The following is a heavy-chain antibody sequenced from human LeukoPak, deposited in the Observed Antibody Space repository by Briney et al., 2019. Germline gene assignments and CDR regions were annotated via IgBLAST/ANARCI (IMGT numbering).Heavy chain of an antibody. D-gene: IGHD2-15*01. J-gene: IGHJ4*02. V-gene: IGHV3-23*01. CDR1: GFTFSSYA. CDR3: AKDAWRYCSGGSCYHDY. CDR2: ISGSGGST. Sequence: PGGSLRLSCAASGFTFSSYAMSRVRQAPGKGLEWVSAISGSGGSTYYADSVKGRFTISRDNSKNTLYLQMNSLRAEDTAVYYCAKDAWRYCSGGSCYHDYWGQGTLVTVSS.